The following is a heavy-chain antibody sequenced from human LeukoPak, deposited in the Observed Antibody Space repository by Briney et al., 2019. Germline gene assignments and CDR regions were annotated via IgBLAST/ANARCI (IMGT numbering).Heavy chain of an antibody. CDR3: ARVDFGDSVDY. V-gene: IGHV3-53*01. CDR2: IYSGGST. J-gene: IGHJ4*02. CDR1: GFTVSSNY. Sequence: GGSLRLSCAASGFTVSSNYMSWVRQAPGKGLEWVSVIYSGGSTYYADSVKGRFTISRDNAKNSLYLQMNSLRAEDTAVYYCARVDFGDSVDYWGQGTLVTVSS. D-gene: IGHD4-17*01.